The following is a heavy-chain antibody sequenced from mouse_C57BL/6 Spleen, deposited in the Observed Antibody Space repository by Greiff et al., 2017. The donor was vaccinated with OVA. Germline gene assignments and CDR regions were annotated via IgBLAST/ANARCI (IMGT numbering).Heavy chain of an antibody. V-gene: IGHV1-39*01. CDR2: INPNYGTT. CDR1: GYSFTDYN. J-gene: IGHJ2*01. D-gene: IGHD1-1*01. CDR3: ARGTTVVAPYFDY. Sequence: EVQLQQSGPELVKPGASVKISCKASGYSFTDYNMNWVKQSNGKSLEWIGVINPNYGTTSYNQKFKGKATLTVDQSSSTAYMQLHSLTSDDSAVYYCARGTTVVAPYFDYWGQGTTLTVSS.